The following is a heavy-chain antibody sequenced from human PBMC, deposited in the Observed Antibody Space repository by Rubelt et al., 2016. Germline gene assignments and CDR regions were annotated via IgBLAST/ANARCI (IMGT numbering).Heavy chain of an antibody. CDR2: IIPIFGTA. V-gene: IGHV1-69*01. CDR3: ATGGDFGVVIPNWFDP. D-gene: IGHD3-3*01. Sequence: QVQLVQSGAEVKKPGSSVKVSCKASGGTFSSYAISWVRQAPGQGLEWMGGIIPIFGTANYVQKVQGRVTVTADESTGTAYMELSSLRSEDTAVYYCATGGDFGVVIPNWFDPWGQGTLVTVSS. CDR1: GGTFSSYA. J-gene: IGHJ5*02.